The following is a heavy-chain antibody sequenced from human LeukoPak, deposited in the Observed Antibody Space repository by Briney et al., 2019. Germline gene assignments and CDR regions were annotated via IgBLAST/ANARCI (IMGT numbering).Heavy chain of an antibody. CDR3: AATIAVAGTCDY. J-gene: IGHJ4*02. CDR1: GGSISSSDYY. D-gene: IGHD6-19*01. CDR2: MYYSGTT. Sequence: SETLSLTCTVSGGSISSSDYYWGWIRQPPGKGLEWIGNMYYSGTTYYNPSLKSRVTISVDTSKNQFSLKLSSVTAADTAVYYCAATIAVAGTCDYWGQGTLVTVSS. V-gene: IGHV4-39*07.